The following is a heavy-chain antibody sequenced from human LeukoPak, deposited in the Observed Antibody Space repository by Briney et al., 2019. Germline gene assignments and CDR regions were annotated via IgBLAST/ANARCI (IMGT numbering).Heavy chain of an antibody. CDR3: ARRRYYGSGSYVKGAFDI. CDR2: IYYSGST. CDR1: GGSISSYY. V-gene: IGHV4-59*05. J-gene: IGHJ3*02. D-gene: IGHD3-10*01. Sequence: SETLSLTCTVSGGSISSYYWSWIRQPPGKGLEWIGSIYYSGSTYYNPSLKSRVTISVDTSKNQFSLKLSSVTAADTAVYYCARRRYYGSGSYVKGAFDIWGQGTMVTVSS.